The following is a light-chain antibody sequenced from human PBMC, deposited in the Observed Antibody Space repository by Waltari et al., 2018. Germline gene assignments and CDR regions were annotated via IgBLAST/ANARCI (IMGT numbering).Light chain of an antibody. CDR3: SSYTRRSPHV. CDR1: TSDIGGFAY. J-gene: IGLJ1*01. V-gene: IGLV2-14*03. CDR2: DGC. Sequence: SALTQPASVSGSPGQSITISCTGPTSDIGGFAYLSWYQPHPGEAPNLILCDGCNRRPGTPAGFSASKAGSTASLTISELQAEDEADYYWSSYTRRSPHVFGTGTKVIVL.